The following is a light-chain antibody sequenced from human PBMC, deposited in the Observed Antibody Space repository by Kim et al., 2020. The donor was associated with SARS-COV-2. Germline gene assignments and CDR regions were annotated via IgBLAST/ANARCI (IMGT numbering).Light chain of an antibody. J-gene: IGKJ2*01. CDR2: EVS. CDR1: QSLLHSNGKTY. V-gene: IGKV2D-29*02. CDR3: MQSIEYPRT. Sequence: QPAAISCKSSQSLLHSNGKTYFYWYLQKPGQSPQLLIYEVSNRFSGVPDRFSGSGSGTFYTLTISRVEAEDAGIYYCMQSIEYPRTFGQGTKLEIK.